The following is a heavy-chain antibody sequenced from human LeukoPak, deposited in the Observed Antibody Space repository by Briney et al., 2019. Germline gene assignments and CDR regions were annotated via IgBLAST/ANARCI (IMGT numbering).Heavy chain of an antibody. J-gene: IGHJ6*03. Sequence: ASVKVSCKASGYTFTGYYMHWVRQAPGQGLEWMGWINPNSGGTNYAQKFQGRVTMTRDTSISTAYMELSRLRSDDTAVYCCARGARDFWNGYKRVGDYMDVWGKGTTVTVSS. CDR1: GYTFTGYY. CDR2: INPNSGGT. CDR3: ARGARDFWNGYKRVGDYMDV. V-gene: IGHV1-2*02. D-gene: IGHD3-3*01.